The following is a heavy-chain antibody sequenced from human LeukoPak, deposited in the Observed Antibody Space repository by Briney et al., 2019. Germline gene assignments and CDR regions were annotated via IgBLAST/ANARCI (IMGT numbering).Heavy chain of an antibody. D-gene: IGHD4-11*01. V-gene: IGHV3-23*01. CDR2: ISGSGGST. J-gene: IGHJ3*02. CDR1: GFTFSSYA. CDR3: AKDLGAAVTRAGDAFDI. Sequence: GGSLRLSCAASGFTFSSYAMSWVRQAPGKGLEWVSAISGSGGSTYYADSVKGRFTISRDNSKNTLYLQMNSLRAEDTAVYYCAKDLGAAVTRAGDAFDIWGQGTMVTVSS.